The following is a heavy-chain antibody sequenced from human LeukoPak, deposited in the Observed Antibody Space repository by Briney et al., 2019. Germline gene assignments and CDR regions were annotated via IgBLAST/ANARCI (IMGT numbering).Heavy chain of an antibody. CDR2: ISANGATT. CDR1: GFTFTTYA. D-gene: IGHD3-10*01. J-gene: IGHJ4*02. V-gene: IGHV3-64D*06. Sequence: GGSLRLSCSASGFTFTTYAMHWVRQAPGKGLEYVSGISANGATTYYADSVQGRFTISRDNSKNTLYLQMSSLSAEDTALYYRVKDRLYYYGSGTYFDYLGQGTLVTVSS. CDR3: VKDRLYYYGSGTYFDY.